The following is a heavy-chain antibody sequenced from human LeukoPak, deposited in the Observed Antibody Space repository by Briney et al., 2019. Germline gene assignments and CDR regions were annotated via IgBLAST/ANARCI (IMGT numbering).Heavy chain of an antibody. Sequence: PGGSLRLSCAASGFTFSSYAMSWVRQAPGKGLEWVSAISGSGGSTYYADSVKGRFTISRDNSKNTLYLQMNSLRAEDTAVYYCAKGENDFWSGPQSFDYWGQGTLVTASS. CDR1: GFTFSSYA. V-gene: IGHV3-23*01. CDR2: ISGSGGST. J-gene: IGHJ4*02. D-gene: IGHD3-3*01. CDR3: AKGENDFWSGPQSFDY.